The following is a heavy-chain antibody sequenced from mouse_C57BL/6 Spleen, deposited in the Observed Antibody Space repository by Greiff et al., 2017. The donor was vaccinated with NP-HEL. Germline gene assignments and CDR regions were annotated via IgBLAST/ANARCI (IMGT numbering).Heavy chain of an antibody. Sequence: EVKVEESGGGLVQPKGSLKLSCAASGFSFNTYAMNWVRQAPGKGLEWVARIRSKSNNYATYYADSVKDRFTISRDDSESMLYLQMNNLKTEDTAMYYCVRHGNYVGFDYWGQGTTLTVSS. CDR3: VRHGNYVGFDY. CDR1: GFSFNTYA. V-gene: IGHV10-1*01. J-gene: IGHJ2*01. CDR2: IRSKSNNYAT. D-gene: IGHD2-1*01.